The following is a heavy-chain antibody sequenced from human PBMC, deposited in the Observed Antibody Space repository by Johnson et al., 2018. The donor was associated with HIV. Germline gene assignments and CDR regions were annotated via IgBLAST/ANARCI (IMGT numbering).Heavy chain of an antibody. CDR1: GFTVSANY. V-gene: IGHV3-66*01. CDR2: IYSGGST. D-gene: IGHD6-13*01. CDR3: ARGIAAAAMTLHAFDI. J-gene: IGHJ3*02. Sequence: VQLVESGGDLVQPGGSLRLSCTASGFTVSANYMSWVRQAPGKGLEWVSVIYSGGSTYYADSVKGRFIISRDNSKNTLNLQMNSLRAEDTAVYYCARGIAAAAMTLHAFDIWGQGAVVTGSS.